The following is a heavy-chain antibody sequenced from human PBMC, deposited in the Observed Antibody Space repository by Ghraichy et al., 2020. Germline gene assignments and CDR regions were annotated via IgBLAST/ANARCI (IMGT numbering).Heavy chain of an antibody. V-gene: IGHV3-48*01. CDR3: ARGGFDYKETYYFDY. CDR1: GFTFSSYS. D-gene: IGHD4-11*01. J-gene: IGHJ4*02. CDR2: ISSSSSTI. Sequence: GGSLRLSCAASGFTFSSYSMSWVRQAPGKGLEWVSYISSSSSTIYYANSLKGRFTISRENAKNSLFLQMNSLRAEDTAVYYCARGGFDYKETYYFDYWGQGTLVTVSS.